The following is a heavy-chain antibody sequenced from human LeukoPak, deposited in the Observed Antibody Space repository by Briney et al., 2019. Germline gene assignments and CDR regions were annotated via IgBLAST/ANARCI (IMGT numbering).Heavy chain of an antibody. V-gene: IGHV3-30*18. CDR1: GFTFSSYG. CDR3: AKGLYPVLRYFDWLSDY. J-gene: IGHJ4*02. D-gene: IGHD3-9*01. CDR2: ISYDGSNK. Sequence: GRSLRLSCAASGFTFSSYGMHWVRQAPGKGLEWVAVISYDGSNKYYADSVKGRFTISRDNSKNTLYLQMNSLRAEDTAVYYCAKGLYPVLRYFDWLSDYWGQGTLVTVSS.